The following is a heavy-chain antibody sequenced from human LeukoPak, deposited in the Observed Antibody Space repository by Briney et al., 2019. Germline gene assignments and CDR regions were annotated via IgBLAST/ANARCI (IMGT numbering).Heavy chain of an antibody. J-gene: IGHJ4*02. CDR2: IYPGDSDV. CDR3: ARHAKAYGSSCDY. CDR1: GYSFTSYW. Sequence: GESLKISCKGSGYSFTSYWIGWVRQMPGKGLEWMGIIYPGDSDVRYSPSFQGHVTISADKSFSTAYLQWTSLKASDTAMYYCARHAKAYGSSCDYWGQGTLVTVSS. D-gene: IGHD6-13*01. V-gene: IGHV5-51*01.